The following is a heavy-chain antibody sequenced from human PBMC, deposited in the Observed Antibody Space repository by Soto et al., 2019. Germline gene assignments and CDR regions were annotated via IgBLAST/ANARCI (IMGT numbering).Heavy chain of an antibody. CDR3: VKDLPLPYDSSGYFPPPDDAFDI. Sequence: GGSLRLSXAASGFTFNNYVMSWVRQAPGKGLEWVSGVSGSGDRTFYADSVKGRFTISRDNSRNTLSLQMNSLRAEDTAIYYCVKDLPLPYDSSGYFPPPDDAFDIWGQGTAVTVSS. CDR2: VSGSGDRT. V-gene: IGHV3-23*01. J-gene: IGHJ3*02. CDR1: GFTFNNYV. D-gene: IGHD3-22*01.